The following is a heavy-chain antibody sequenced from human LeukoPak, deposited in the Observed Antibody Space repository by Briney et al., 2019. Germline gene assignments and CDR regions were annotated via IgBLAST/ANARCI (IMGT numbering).Heavy chain of an antibody. J-gene: IGHJ4*02. CDR3: APDLRGAAWSLDY. CDR2: IGGSGGRT. Sequence: GGSLRLSCAASGFTFSNYAMSWVRQAPGKGLEWVSVIGGSGGRTYYADSVKGRFTISRDNSKNTLYLQMNSLRAEDTAVYYCAPDLRGAAWSLDYWGQGTLVTVSS. V-gene: IGHV3-23*01. D-gene: IGHD2-15*01. CDR1: GFTFSNYA.